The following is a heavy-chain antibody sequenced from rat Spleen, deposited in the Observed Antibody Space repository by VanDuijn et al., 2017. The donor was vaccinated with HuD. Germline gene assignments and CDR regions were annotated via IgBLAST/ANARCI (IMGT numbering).Heavy chain of an antibody. CDR2: ISYSGST. CDR1: GYSITSNY. V-gene: IGHV3-1*01. J-gene: IGHJ2*01. CDR3: ARTYYYDGSYYPFDY. D-gene: IGHD1-12*02. Sequence: EGQLQESGPGLVKPSQSLSLTCSVTGYSITSNYWGWIRKFPGNKMEWMAYISYSGSTGYNPSLKSRISITRDTSKNQFFLHLNSVTPEDPATYYCARTYYYDGSYYPFDYWGQGVMVTVSS.